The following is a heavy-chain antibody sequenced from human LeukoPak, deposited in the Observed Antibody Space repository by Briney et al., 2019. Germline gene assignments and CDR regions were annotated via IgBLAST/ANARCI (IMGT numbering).Heavy chain of an antibody. D-gene: IGHD3-10*01. Sequence: GGSLRLSCAASGFTFSSYAMSWVRQAPGKGLKGVSAISGSGGSTSYAHSVKGRFTISRDNSKNTLYLQMNSLRAEDTAVYYCAKAGVRGDFQHWGQGTLVTVSS. CDR1: GFTFSSYA. J-gene: IGHJ1*01. CDR2: ISGSGGST. V-gene: IGHV3-23*01. CDR3: AKAGVRGDFQH.